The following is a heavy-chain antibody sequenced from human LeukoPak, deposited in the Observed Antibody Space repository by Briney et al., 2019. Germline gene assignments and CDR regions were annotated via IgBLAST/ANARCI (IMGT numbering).Heavy chain of an antibody. V-gene: IGHV1-2*02. CDR1: GYTFTGYY. CDR3: ARQVDFWSAYWG. J-gene: IGHJ4*02. Sequence: ASMKVSCKASGYTFTGYYMHWVRQAPGQGLEWMGWINPNSGGTNYAQKFQGRVTMTRDTSISTAYMELSRLRSDDTAVYYCARQVDFWSAYWGWGQGTLVTVSS. CDR2: INPNSGGT. D-gene: IGHD3-3*01.